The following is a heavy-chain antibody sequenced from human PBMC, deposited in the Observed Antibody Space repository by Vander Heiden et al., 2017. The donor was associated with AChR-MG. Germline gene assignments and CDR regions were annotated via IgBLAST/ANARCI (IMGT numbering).Heavy chain of an antibody. D-gene: IGHD2-21*02. CDR1: GGTFSSYA. CDR3: ARVGRKAYCGGDCYYGFDY. V-gene: IGHV1-69*01. J-gene: IGHJ4*02. CDR2: IIPIFGTA. Sequence: QVQLVQSGAEVKKPGSPVKVSCKASGGTFSSYAISWVRQAPGQGLEWMGGIIPIFGTANYAQKFQGRVTITADESTSTAYMELSSLRSEDTAVYYCARVGRKAYCGGDCYYGFDYWGQGTLVTVSS.